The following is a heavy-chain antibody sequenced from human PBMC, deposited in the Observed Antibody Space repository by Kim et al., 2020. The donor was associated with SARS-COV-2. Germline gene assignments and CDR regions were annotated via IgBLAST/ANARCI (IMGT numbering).Heavy chain of an antibody. J-gene: IGHJ5*02. CDR3: ARTPMVRGVAPQYNWFDP. D-gene: IGHD3-10*01. V-gene: IGHV1-69*02. Sequence: QGRVTITADKSTSTAYMELSSLRSEDTAVYYCARTPMVRGVAPQYNWFDPWGQGTLVTVSS.